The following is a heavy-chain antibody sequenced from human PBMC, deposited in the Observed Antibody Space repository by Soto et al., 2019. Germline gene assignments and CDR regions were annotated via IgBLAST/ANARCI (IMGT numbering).Heavy chain of an antibody. D-gene: IGHD6-13*01. Sequence: QVQLVQSGAEVKKPGSSVKVSCKASRGTFSSYAISWVRQAPGQGLEWMGGIIPIFGTANYAQKFQGRVTITADESPGTAYMGLRSLRSEDAAVYSCARRRRIAAADYGMDVWGQGTTVTVSS. CDR2: IIPIFGTA. CDR3: ARRRRIAAADYGMDV. V-gene: IGHV1-69*01. J-gene: IGHJ6*02. CDR1: RGTFSSYA.